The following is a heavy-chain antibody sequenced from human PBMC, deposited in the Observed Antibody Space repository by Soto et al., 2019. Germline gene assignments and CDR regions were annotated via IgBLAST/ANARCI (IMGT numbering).Heavy chain of an antibody. V-gene: IGHV3-11*06. J-gene: IGHJ4*02. CDR2: SSNSGTFA. CDR3: ARSGDNFNVLDY. D-gene: IGHD1-1*01. CDR1: GFTFSDYY. Sequence: SGGSLRLSCAASGFTFSDYYMSWVRQAPGRGLEWISYSSNSGTFARYATSVKGRFSISRGNANNSLYLEMNSLRVEDTAVYYCARSGDNFNVLDYWGQGTPVTVSS.